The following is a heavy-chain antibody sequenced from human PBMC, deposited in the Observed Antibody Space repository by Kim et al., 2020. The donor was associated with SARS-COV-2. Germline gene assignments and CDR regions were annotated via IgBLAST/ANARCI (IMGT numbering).Heavy chain of an antibody. Sequence: GGSLRLSCAASGFTFSSYSMNWVRQAPGKGLEWVSSISSSSSYIYYADSVKGRFTISRDNAKNSLYLQMNSLRAEDTAVYYCARDPVREDSTAIFGVVIATPGSLIGMDVWGQGTTVTVSS. V-gene: IGHV3-21*01. J-gene: IGHJ6*02. CDR1: GFTFSSYS. CDR2: ISSSSSYI. D-gene: IGHD3-3*01. CDR3: ARDPVREDSTAIFGVVIATPGSLIGMDV.